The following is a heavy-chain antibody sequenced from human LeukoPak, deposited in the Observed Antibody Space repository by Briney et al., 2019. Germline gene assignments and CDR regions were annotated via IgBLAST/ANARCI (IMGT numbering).Heavy chain of an antibody. V-gene: IGHV1-2*02. J-gene: IGHJ5*02. CDR1: GYTFTGYY. D-gene: IGHD3-22*01. Sequence: GASVKVSFTASGYTFTGYYMHWVRQAPGQGVEWMGWINPNSGGTNYAQKFQGRVTMTRDTSISTAYMELSRLRSDDTAVYYCARVPGYYYDSSGYPSRFDPWGQGTLVTVSS. CDR2: INPNSGGT. CDR3: ARVPGYYYDSSGYPSRFDP.